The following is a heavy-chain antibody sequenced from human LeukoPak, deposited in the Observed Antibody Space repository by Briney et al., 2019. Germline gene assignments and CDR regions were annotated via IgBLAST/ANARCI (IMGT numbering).Heavy chain of an antibody. V-gene: IGHV3-7*04. J-gene: IGHJ5*02. CDR2: INQDGGEI. CDR3: VRAHHPGGWFDP. Sequence: GGSLRLSCAASGFTFSSYWMTWVRQAPGKGLEWVASINQDGGEIHYVDSVKGRFTISRDNAKNSLYLQMNSLTAEDTAVHYCVRAHHPGGWFDPWGQGTLVTVSS. D-gene: IGHD3-10*01. CDR1: GFTFSSYW.